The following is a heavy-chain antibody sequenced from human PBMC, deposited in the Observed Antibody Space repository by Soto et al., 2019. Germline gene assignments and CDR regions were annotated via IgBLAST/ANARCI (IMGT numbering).Heavy chain of an antibody. D-gene: IGHD2-21*01. CDR2: IRGSGGST. V-gene: IGHV3-23*01. CDR1: GFTFSSYA. CDR3: ATSVFSVVGPYSFDY. Sequence: EVHLLESGGGLVQPGGSLRLSCAAPGFTFSSYAMSWVRQAPGKGLEWVSAIRGSGGSTYYSDSVKGRFTISRDKSKNELYLQMHSLRAEDTAVYYCATSVFSVVGPYSFDYCGHGPLVTVSS. J-gene: IGHJ4*01.